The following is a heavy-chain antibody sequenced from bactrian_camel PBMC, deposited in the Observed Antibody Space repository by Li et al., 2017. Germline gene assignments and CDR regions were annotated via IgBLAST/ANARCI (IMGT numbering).Heavy chain of an antibody. CDR1: GDTVGRYC. V-gene: IGHV3S55*01. D-gene: IGHD1*01. J-gene: IGHJ4*01. CDR2: IESDGST. Sequence: HVQLVESGGGSVQVGGSLRLSCVASGDTVGRYCMGWFRQIPDKEREGVAGIESDGSTSYADSVKGRFTISQDSAKNILYLQMHSLKPEDTAMYYCAATQTQTYRGPRLLASSYNYWGQGTQVTVS. CDR3: AATQTQTYRGPRLLASSYNY.